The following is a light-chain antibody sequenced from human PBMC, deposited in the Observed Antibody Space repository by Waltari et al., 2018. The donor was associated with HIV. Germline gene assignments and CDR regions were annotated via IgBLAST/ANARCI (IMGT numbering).Light chain of an antibody. CDR2: ADD. CDR1: SSNIGAGYD. Sequence: QSVLTQPPSVSGAPGQRVTISCTGSSSNIGAGYDVHWFQQLPGTAPKLLIYADDKRPSVVRDRFSGSKSGTSASLAITGLQAEDEADYYCQSYDSSLSGSFVFGTGTKVTVL. J-gene: IGLJ1*01. CDR3: QSYDSSLSGSFV. V-gene: IGLV1-40*01.